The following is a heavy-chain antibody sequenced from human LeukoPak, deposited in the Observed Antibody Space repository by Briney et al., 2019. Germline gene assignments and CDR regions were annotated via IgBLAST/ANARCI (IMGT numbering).Heavy chain of an antibody. CDR3: IKVGPTASGNYHAFDV. CDR2: ISYDGSNK. Sequence: GGSLRLSCAASGFTFSSYAMHWVRQAPGKGLEWVAVISYDGSNKYYADSVKGRFTISRDNSKNTLYLQMNSLRAEDTAVYYCIKVGPTASGNYHAFDVWGQGITVIVSS. CDR1: GFTFSSYA. D-gene: IGHD3-10*01. V-gene: IGHV3-30-3*01. J-gene: IGHJ3*01.